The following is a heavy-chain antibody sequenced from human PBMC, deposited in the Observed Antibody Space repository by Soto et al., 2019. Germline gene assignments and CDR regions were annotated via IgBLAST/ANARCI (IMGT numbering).Heavy chain of an antibody. CDR2: IYHSGST. CDR1: GGSISSGGYS. J-gene: IGHJ3*02. V-gene: IGHV4-30-2*01. CDR3: ARAEVVPAAILAFDI. D-gene: IGHD2-2*02. Sequence: SETLSLTCAVSGGSISSGGYSWSWIRQPPGKGLEWIGYIYHSGSTYYNPSLKSRVTISVDRSKNQFSLKLSSVTAADTAVYYCARAEVVPAAILAFDIWGQGTMVTVSS.